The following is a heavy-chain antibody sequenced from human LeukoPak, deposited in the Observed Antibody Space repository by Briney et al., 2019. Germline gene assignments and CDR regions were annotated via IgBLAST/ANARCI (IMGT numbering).Heavy chain of an antibody. CDR1: GGSISSYY. CDR2: IYYSGST. Sequence: SETLSLTCTVSGGSISSYYWSWLRQPPGKGLEWIGYIYYSGSTNYNPSLKSRVTISVDTSKNQFSLKLSSVTAADTAVYYCARGPGYSYGYPDYWGQGTLVTVSS. CDR3: ARGPGYSYGYPDY. D-gene: IGHD5-18*01. V-gene: IGHV4-59*01. J-gene: IGHJ4*02.